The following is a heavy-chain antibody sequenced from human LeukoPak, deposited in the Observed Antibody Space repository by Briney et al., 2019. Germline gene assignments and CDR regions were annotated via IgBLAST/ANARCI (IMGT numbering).Heavy chain of an antibody. J-gene: IGHJ4*02. CDR2: ISGSGGST. D-gene: IGHD5-18*01. Sequence: PGGSLRLSCAASGFTFSSYAMSWVRQAPGKGLEWVSVISGSGGSTYYADSVKGRFTISRDNSKNTLYLQMNSLRAEDTAVYYCAKDAGGNGYSYGPNVNYFDYWGQGTLVTVSS. CDR3: AKDAGGNGYSYGPNVNYFDY. V-gene: IGHV3-23*01. CDR1: GFTFSSYA.